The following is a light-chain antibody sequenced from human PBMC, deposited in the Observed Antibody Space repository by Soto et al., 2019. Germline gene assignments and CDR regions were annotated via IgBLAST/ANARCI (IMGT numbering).Light chain of an antibody. V-gene: IGKV3-20*01. J-gene: IGKJ1*01. CDR2: GVS. CDR1: QSASSSS. Sequence: IVLSHSPGTLSLSPGESATLYCRASQSASSSSLAWYQQKPGQAPRLLFFGVSNRAAGVPDRFGGSGSGTEFTLTINSLQSEDFAVYYCHQYQHLWTFGQGTKVDI. CDR3: HQYQHLWT.